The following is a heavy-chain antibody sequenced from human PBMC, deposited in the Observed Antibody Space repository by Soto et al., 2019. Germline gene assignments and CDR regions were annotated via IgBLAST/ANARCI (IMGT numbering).Heavy chain of an antibody. CDR3: AKGENWNYPRGAAFDY. D-gene: IGHD1-7*01. CDR1: GFTFDDYA. J-gene: IGHJ4*02. V-gene: IGHV3-9*01. Sequence: GGSLRLSCAASGFTFDDYAMHWVRQAPGKGLEWVSGISWNSGSIGYADSVKGRFTISRDNAKNSLYLQMNSLRAEDTALYYCAKGENWNYPRGAAFDYWGQGTLVTVSS. CDR2: ISWNSGSI.